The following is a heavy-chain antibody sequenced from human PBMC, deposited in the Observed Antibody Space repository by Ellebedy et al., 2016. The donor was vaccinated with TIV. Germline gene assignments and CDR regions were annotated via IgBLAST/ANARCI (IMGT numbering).Heavy chain of an antibody. Sequence: MPSETLSLTCTVSGGSISSYYWSWIRQPAGKGLEWIGLIYTSGSTNYNPSLKSRVTISVDTSKNQFSLKLSSVTAADTAVYYCARTLPLVFGPPSWYFDLWGRGTLVTVSS. CDR2: IYTSGST. D-gene: IGHD3-10*01. CDR1: GGSISSYY. CDR3: ARTLPLVFGPPSWYFDL. J-gene: IGHJ2*01. V-gene: IGHV4-4*07.